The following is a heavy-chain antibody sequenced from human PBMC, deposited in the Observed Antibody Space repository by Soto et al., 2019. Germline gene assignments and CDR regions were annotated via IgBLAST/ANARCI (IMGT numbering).Heavy chain of an antibody. Sequence: QVQLVESGGGVVQPGRSLRLSCAASGFTFSSYAMHWVRQAPGKGLEWVAVISYDGSNKYYADSVKGRFTISRDNAKNTLYLEMNSLRAEDTAVYYCARVGASSSWYHLAFDIWGQGTMVTVSS. CDR2: ISYDGSNK. V-gene: IGHV3-30-3*01. CDR1: GFTFSSYA. J-gene: IGHJ3*02. D-gene: IGHD6-13*01. CDR3: ARVGASSSWYHLAFDI.